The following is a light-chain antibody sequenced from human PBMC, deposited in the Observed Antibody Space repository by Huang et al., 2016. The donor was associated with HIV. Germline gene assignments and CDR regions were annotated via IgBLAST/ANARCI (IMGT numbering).Light chain of an antibody. J-gene: IGKJ1*01. CDR1: QSVSSN. V-gene: IGKV3-15*01. Sequence: EIVMTQSPATLSVSPGERATLSCRSSQSVSSNLAWYQQKLGQAPRLLIYGASTRATDIPARFSGSGSGTEFTLTISSLQSEDFALYYCQQYNNWPPWTFGQGTKVEIK. CDR3: QQYNNWPPWT. CDR2: GAS.